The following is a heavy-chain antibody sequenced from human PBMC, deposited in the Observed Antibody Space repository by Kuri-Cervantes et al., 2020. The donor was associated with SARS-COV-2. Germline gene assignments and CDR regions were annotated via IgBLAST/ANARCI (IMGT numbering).Heavy chain of an antibody. CDR1: GYTFTGSY. J-gene: IGHJ6*03. CDR3: ARGLVDRYCSTTSCPYYYYYYMDV. Sequence: ASVKVSCKASGYTFTGSYMHWVRQAPGQGLEWMGWINPKSGGTNYAQKFQGRVTMTRDTSISTAYMELSSMRSEDTAVYYCARGLVDRYCSTTSCPYYYYYYMDVWGKGTTVTVSS. CDR2: INPKSGGT. D-gene: IGHD2-2*01. V-gene: IGHV1-2*02.